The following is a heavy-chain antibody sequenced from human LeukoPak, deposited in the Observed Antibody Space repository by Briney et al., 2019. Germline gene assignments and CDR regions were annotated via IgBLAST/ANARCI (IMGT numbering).Heavy chain of an antibody. V-gene: IGHV4-39*01. D-gene: IGHD2-2*01. CDR2: IYYSGST. CDR3: ARHTYNCGSSSCYPGYFDY. J-gene: IGHJ4*02. CDR1: GDSINRSNYY. Sequence: SETLSLTCIVSGDSINRSNYYWGWIRQPPGKGLEWIGNIYYSGSTYHNPSLKSRVTISVDTSKNQFSLKLSSVTAADTAVYYCARHTYNCGSSSCYPGYFDYWGQGTLVTVSS.